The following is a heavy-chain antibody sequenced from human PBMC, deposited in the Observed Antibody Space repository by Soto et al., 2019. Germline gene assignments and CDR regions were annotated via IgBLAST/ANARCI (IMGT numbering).Heavy chain of an antibody. CDR1: GGSFSGFY. CDR3: ARADRTLVTSYGLDV. J-gene: IGHJ6*02. CDR2: INHSGTI. V-gene: IGHV4-34*01. D-gene: IGHD2-21*02. Sequence: LSLTCAVSGGSFSGFYWTWIRQPPGEGLEWIGEINHSGTINFNPSLRSRLTISLDSSKKHFSLKLTSLTAADAAVYYCARADRTLVTSYGLDVWGQGTTVTVSS.